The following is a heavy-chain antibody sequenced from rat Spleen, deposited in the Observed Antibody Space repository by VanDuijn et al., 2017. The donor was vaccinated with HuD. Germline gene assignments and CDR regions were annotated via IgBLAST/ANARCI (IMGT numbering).Heavy chain of an antibody. J-gene: IGHJ4*01. CDR2: IVDDGSNT. D-gene: IGHD1-6*01. V-gene: IGHV5-19*01. Sequence: EVQLVESGGGLVQPGRSLKLSCAASGFTFSNYGMHWIRQAPKKGLEWVAAIVDDGSNTFYRDSVKGRFTISRDNAKSTLYLQVDSLRSEDAATYYCTTDDFTADGVMGAWGQGASVTVSS. CDR1: GFTFSNYG. CDR3: TTDDFTADGVMGA.